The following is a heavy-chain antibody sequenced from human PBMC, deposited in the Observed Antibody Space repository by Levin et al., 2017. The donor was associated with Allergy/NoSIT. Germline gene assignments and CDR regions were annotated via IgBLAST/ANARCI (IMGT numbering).Heavy chain of an antibody. CDR2: IITSGTHT. D-gene: IGHD3-10*01. CDR1: GFTFSDYY. Sequence: GGSLRLSCAASGFTFSDYYMSWIRQAPGKGLEWISYIITSGTHTSYADSVKGRFTISRDNANNLVFLQMNSLRAEDTAVYYCASRYGSGTYYQGNNYWGQETLVTVSS. V-gene: IGHV3-11*03. J-gene: IGHJ4*02. CDR3: ASRYGSGTYYQGNNY.